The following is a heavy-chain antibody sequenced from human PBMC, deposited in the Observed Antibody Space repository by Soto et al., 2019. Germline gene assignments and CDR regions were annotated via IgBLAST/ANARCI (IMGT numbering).Heavy chain of an antibody. Sequence: SETLSLTCTVSGDSFRSGVYYWSWIRQPPGQGLQWIGYIFYSVSTYYNPSLKSRVTIPVDTSKTQFSLKLSSVTAADTAVYYCARDHRFQAVDVCGQGTTVTVSS. V-gene: IGHV4-30-4*01. CDR2: IFYSVST. D-gene: IGHD2-15*01. CDR1: GDSFRSGVYY. J-gene: IGHJ6*02. CDR3: ARDHRFQAVDV.